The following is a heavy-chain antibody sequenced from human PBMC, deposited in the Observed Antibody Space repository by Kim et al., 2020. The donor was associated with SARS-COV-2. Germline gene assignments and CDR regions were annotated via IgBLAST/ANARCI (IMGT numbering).Heavy chain of an antibody. V-gene: IGHV6-1*01. CDR1: GDSVSSNSAA. Sequence: SQTLSLTCAISGDSVSSNSAAWNWIRQSPSRGLEWLGRTYYRSKWYNDYVVSVKSRITINPDTSKNQFSLQLNSVTPEDTAVYYCAREWGSSWYFTGRYRYNWFDPWGQGTLVTVSS. CDR3: AREWGSSWYFTGRYRYNWFDP. J-gene: IGHJ5*02. CDR2: TYYRSKWYN. D-gene: IGHD6-13*01.